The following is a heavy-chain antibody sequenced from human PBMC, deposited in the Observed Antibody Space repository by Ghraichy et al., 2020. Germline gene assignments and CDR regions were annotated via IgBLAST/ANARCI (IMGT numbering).Heavy chain of an antibody. J-gene: IGHJ3*02. CDR3: ASFNYYDSSGYYYSGQNAFDI. Sequence: SETLSLTCTVSGGSVSSGSYYWSWIRQPPGKGLEWIGYIYYSGSTNYNPSLKSRVTISVDTSKNQFSLKLSSVTAADTAVYYCASFNYYDSSGYYYSGQNAFDIWGQGTMVTVSS. D-gene: IGHD3-22*01. V-gene: IGHV4-61*01. CDR2: IYYSGST. CDR1: GGSVSSGSYY.